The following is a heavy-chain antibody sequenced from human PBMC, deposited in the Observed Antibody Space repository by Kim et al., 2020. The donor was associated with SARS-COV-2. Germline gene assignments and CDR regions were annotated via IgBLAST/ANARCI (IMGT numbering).Heavy chain of an antibody. D-gene: IGHD3-3*01. Sequence: SETLSLTCAVYGGSFSGYYWSWIRQPPGKGLEWIGEINHSGSTNYNPSLKSRVTISVDTSKNQFSLKLSSVTAADTAVYYCARGLSAADYDFWSGYYWWFDPWGQGTLVTVSS. J-gene: IGHJ5*02. V-gene: IGHV4-34*01. CDR2: INHSGST. CDR3: ARGLSAADYDFWSGYYWWFDP. CDR1: GGSFSGYY.